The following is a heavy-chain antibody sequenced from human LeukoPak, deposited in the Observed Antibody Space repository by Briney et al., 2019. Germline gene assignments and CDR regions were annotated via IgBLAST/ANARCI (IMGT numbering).Heavy chain of an antibody. CDR2: IYHSGNT. CDR1: GYSISSGYY. Sequence: SETLSLTCAVSGYSISSGYYWGWIRQPPGNGLEWIENIYHSGNTYYNPSLKSRVTISVDTSKNQFSLKPSSVTAADTALYYCARRIVGATFDYWGQGTLVTVSS. V-gene: IGHV4-38-2*01. D-gene: IGHD1-26*01. CDR3: ARRIVGATFDY. J-gene: IGHJ4*02.